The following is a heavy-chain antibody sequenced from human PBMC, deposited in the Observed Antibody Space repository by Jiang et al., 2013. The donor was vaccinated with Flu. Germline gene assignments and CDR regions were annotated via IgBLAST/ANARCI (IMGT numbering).Heavy chain of an antibody. V-gene: IGHV3-23*01. D-gene: IGHD3-3*01. CDR3: AKAYDFWSGSRDAFDI. Sequence: CAASGFTFSSYAMSWVRQAPGKGLEWVSAISGSGGSTYYADSVKGRFTISRDNSKNTLYLQMNSLRAEDTAVYYCAKAYDFWSGSRDAFDIWGQGTMVTVSS. CDR1: GFTFSSYA. CDR2: ISGSGGST. J-gene: IGHJ3*02.